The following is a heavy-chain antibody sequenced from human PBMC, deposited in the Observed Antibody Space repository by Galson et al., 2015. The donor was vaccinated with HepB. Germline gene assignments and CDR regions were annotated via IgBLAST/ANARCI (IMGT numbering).Heavy chain of an antibody. D-gene: IGHD3-16*01. Sequence: SLRLSCAASGFLVSSNYMSWVRQAPGKGLEWVSVIYTGGSRYYADSVKGRFTTSRDSSKNTLFLQMNSLRVEDTAVYYCARDRFRWGSAFDIWGQGTVVTVS. CDR3: ARDRFRWGSAFDI. CDR1: GFLVSSNY. CDR2: IYTGGSR. J-gene: IGHJ3*02. V-gene: IGHV3-53*01.